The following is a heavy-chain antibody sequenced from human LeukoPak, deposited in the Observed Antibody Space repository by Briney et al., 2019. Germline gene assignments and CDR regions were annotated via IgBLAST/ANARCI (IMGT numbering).Heavy chain of an antibody. D-gene: IGHD3-22*01. V-gene: IGHV3-15*01. CDR2: IKSKTDGGTT. J-gene: IGHJ4*02. Sequence: GGSLRLSCAASGFTFSNAWMSWVRQAPGKGLEWVGRIKSKTDGGTTDYAAPVKGRFTISRDDSKNTLYLQMNSLKTEDTAVYYCTGPDLVDYYDSSGPPPFDYWGQGTLVTVSS. CDR1: GFTFSNAW. CDR3: TGPDLVDYYDSSGPPPFDY.